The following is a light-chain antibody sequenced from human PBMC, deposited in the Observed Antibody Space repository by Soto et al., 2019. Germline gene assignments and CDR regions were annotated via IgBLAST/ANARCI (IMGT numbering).Light chain of an antibody. CDR3: QQYNSFWT. CDR2: DAS. CDR1: QSISSW. Sequence: DIQMTQSPSTLSASVGDRVTITCRASQSISSWLAWYQQKPGKAPKLLIYDASSLESGVPSRFSGSGSGTEFTLTISSRQPDDFATYYCQQYNSFWTFGQGTKVEIK. V-gene: IGKV1-5*01. J-gene: IGKJ1*01.